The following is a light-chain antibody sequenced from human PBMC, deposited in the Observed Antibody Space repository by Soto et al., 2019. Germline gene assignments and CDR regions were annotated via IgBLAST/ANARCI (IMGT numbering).Light chain of an antibody. Sequence: EIVLTQSPGTPSLSPGERATLSCRASQSVSSYLAWYQQKPGQAPRLLIYDASNRATGIPARFSGSGSGTDFTLTISSLEPEDFAVYYCQQRSNWPRLTFGGGTKVDIK. V-gene: IGKV3-11*01. CDR1: QSVSSY. J-gene: IGKJ4*01. CDR2: DAS. CDR3: QQRSNWPRLT.